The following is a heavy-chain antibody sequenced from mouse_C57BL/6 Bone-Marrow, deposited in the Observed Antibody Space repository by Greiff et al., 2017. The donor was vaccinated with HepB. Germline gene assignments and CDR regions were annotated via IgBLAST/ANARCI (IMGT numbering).Heavy chain of an antibody. D-gene: IGHD2-3*01. CDR3: AKRDDGNYGGFAY. V-gene: IGHV2-4*01. CDR1: GFSLTSYG. J-gene: IGHJ3*01. CDR2: IWSGGST. Sequence: VQVVESGPGLVQPSQSLSITCTVSGFSLTSYGVHWVRQPPGKGLEWLGLIWSGGSTDYNAAFISRLSISKDNSKSQVFFKMTSLQADDTAIYYCAKRDDGNYGGFAYWGQGTLVTVSA.